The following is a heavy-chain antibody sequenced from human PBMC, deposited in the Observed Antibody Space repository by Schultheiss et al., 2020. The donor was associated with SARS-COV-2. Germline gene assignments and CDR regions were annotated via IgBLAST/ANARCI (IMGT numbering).Heavy chain of an antibody. Sequence: GESLKISCAASGFTFSSYAMSWVRQAPGKGLEWVSAISGSGGSTYYADSVKGRFTISRDNSKNTLYLQMNSLRAEDTAVYYCAKEGYWYDSSGYYLYYFDYWGQGTLVTVSS. D-gene: IGHD3-22*01. J-gene: IGHJ4*02. V-gene: IGHV3-23*01. CDR2: ISGSGGST. CDR3: AKEGYWYDSSGYYLYYFDY. CDR1: GFTFSSYA.